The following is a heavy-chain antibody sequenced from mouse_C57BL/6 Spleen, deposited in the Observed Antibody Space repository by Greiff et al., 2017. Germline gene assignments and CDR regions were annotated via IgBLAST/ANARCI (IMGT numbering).Heavy chain of an antibody. CDR1: GYTFTSYW. J-gene: IGHJ2*01. CDR2: IHPNSGST. Sequence: QVQLQQPGAELVKPGASVKLSCKASGYTFTSYWMHWVKQRPGQGLEWIGMIHPNSGSTNYNEKFKGKATLTVDKSSSTAYMQLSSLTSEDSAVYYCARGDYSLDYWGQGTTLTVSS. CDR3: ARGDYSLDY. D-gene: IGHD1-1*01. V-gene: IGHV1-64*01.